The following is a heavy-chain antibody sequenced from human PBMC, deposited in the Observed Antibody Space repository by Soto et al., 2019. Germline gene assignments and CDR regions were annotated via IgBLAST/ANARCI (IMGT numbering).Heavy chain of an antibody. CDR2: VSPVGANT. CDR3: VKDRDIVVVIDATATGAFDI. V-gene: IGHV3-23*01. J-gene: IGHJ3*02. Sequence: GGSLRLSCAASRFTFRSFGVGWVRQPPGKGLEWVSSVSPVGANTYYADSVKGRFTISRDNSKNTLYLQMNSLRAEDTAVYYCVKDRDIVVVIDATATGAFDIWGQGTMVTVSS. CDR1: RFTFRSFG. D-gene: IGHD2-21*01.